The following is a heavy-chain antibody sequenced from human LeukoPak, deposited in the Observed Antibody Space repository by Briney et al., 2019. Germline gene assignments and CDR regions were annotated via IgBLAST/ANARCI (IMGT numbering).Heavy chain of an antibody. V-gene: IGHV3-7*01. CDR2: IKQEGSEK. CDR3: ARGFELDY. Sequence: TGGSLRLSCAASGFTFSSFWMSWVRQAPGKGLEWVANIKQEGSEKYYVGSAKGRFTISRDDARNSLYLQMNSLRAEDTAVYFCARGFELDYWGQGTLVTVSS. J-gene: IGHJ4*02. CDR1: GFTFSSFW.